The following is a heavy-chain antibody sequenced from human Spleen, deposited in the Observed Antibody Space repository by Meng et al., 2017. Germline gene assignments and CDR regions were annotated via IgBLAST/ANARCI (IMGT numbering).Heavy chain of an antibody. CDR1: GGSVSSRDYY. V-gene: IGHV4-61*08. D-gene: IGHD1-20*01. CDR2: IDYSGST. J-gene: IGHJ4*02. Sequence: SETLSLTCTVSGGSVSSRDYYWTWIRQPPGKGLEWIGYIDYSGSTNYKPSLRSRVTISADTSKNQFSLKLSSVTAADTAVYYCARLKSITGLMDYWGQGTLVTVSS. CDR3: ARLKSITGLMDY.